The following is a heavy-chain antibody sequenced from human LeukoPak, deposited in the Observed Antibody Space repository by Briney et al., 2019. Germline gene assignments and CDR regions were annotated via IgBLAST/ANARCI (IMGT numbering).Heavy chain of an antibody. CDR3: AREGYSSTYYFDY. Sequence: SETLSLTCTVSGGSIRSYSWSWIRQPPGKGLEWIGYIYYSGSTNYNPSLKSRVTISVDTSKNQFSLKLSSVTAADTAVYYCAREGYSSTYYFDYWGQGTLVTVSS. J-gene: IGHJ4*02. CDR2: IYYSGST. CDR1: GGSIRSYS. V-gene: IGHV4-59*01. D-gene: IGHD6-13*01.